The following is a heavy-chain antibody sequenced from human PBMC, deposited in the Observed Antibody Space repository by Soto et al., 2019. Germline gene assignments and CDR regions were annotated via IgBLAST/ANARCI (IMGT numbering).Heavy chain of an antibody. Sequence: GGSLRLSCAASGFTVSSNYMSWVRQAPGKGLEWVSVIYSGGSTYYADSVKGRFTISRDSSKNTLYLQMNSLRAEDTAVYYCAREGSSSWYNWFDPWGQGTLVTVSS. J-gene: IGHJ5*02. CDR1: GFTVSSNY. CDR2: IYSGGST. V-gene: IGHV3-53*01. CDR3: AREGSSSWYNWFDP. D-gene: IGHD6-13*01.